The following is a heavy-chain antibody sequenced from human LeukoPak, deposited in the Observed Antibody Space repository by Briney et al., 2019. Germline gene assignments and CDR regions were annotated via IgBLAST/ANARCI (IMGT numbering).Heavy chain of an antibody. Sequence: ASVKVSCKASGYTFTGYYMHWVRQAPGQGLEWMGRINPNSGGTNYAQKFQGRVTMTRDTSISTAYMELSRLRSDDTAVYYCARAQLRITILGVVTPAFDYWGQGTLVTVSS. CDR1: GYTFTGYY. D-gene: IGHD3-3*01. CDR2: INPNSGGT. V-gene: IGHV1-2*06. CDR3: ARAQLRITILGVVTPAFDY. J-gene: IGHJ4*02.